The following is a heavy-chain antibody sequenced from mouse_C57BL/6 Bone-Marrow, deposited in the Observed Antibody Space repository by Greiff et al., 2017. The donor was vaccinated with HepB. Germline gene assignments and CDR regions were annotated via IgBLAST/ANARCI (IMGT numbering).Heavy chain of an antibody. Sequence: EVHLVESGGGLVQPKGSLKLSCAASGFSFNTYAMNWVRQAPGKGLEWVARIRSKSNNYATYYADSVKDRFTISRDDSESMLYLQMNNLKTEDTAMYYFGAYGNSPYWYFDVWGTGTTVTVSS. CDR3: GAYGNSPYWYFDV. CDR1: GFSFNTYA. J-gene: IGHJ1*03. CDR2: IRSKSNNYAT. V-gene: IGHV10-1*01. D-gene: IGHD2-1*01.